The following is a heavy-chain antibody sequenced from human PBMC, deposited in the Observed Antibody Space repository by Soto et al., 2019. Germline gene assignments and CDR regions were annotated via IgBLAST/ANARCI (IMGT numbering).Heavy chain of an antibody. Sequence: GGSLRLSCAASGFTFSSYSMNWVRQAPGKGLEWVSYISSSSSTIYYADSVKGRFTISRDNAKNSLYLQMNSLRDEDTAVYYCARDHKWNYRYYRMDVWGQGTTVTVSS. J-gene: IGHJ6*02. CDR1: GFTFSSYS. CDR3: ARDHKWNYRYYRMDV. V-gene: IGHV3-48*02. CDR2: ISSSSSTI. D-gene: IGHD1-7*01.